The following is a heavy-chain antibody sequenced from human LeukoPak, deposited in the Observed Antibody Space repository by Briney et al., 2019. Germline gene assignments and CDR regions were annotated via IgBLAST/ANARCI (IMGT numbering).Heavy chain of an antibody. J-gene: IGHJ4*02. CDR3: AKYIVVVVATGSRGSGYFDY. V-gene: IGHV3-23*01. CDR2: ISGSGGST. Sequence: GGSLRLSCAASGFTFSSYAMSWVRQAPGKGLEWVSAISGSGGSTYYADSVKGRFTISRDNSKNTLYLQMNSLRAEDTAVYYCAKYIVVVVATGSRGSGYFDYWGQGTLVTVSS. CDR1: GFTFSSYA. D-gene: IGHD2-15*01.